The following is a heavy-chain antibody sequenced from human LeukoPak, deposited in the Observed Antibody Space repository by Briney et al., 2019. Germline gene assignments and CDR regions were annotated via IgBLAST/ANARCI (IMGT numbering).Heavy chain of an antibody. Sequence: GGSLRLSCAASGFTFSSYWMSWVRQAPGKGLEWVANIKQDGSEKYYVDSVKGRFTISRDNAKNSLYLQMNSLRAEDTAVYHCARARGDYYYYYMDVWGKGTTVTVSS. CDR1: GFTFSSYW. D-gene: IGHD3-10*01. CDR2: IKQDGSEK. J-gene: IGHJ6*03. V-gene: IGHV3-7*01. CDR3: ARARGDYYYYYMDV.